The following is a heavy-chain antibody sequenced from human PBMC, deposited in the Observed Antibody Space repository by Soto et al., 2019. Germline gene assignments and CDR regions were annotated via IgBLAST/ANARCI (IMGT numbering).Heavy chain of an antibody. D-gene: IGHD3-10*01. CDR3: ARGVYGLGNYYTGPSAFDI. Sequence: QVPLEQSGAEVKKPGSSVKISCKASGGTLSDHGVSWLRQAPGQGLEWVGGTIPVFNTAKYAPKFQGRVTIAADKSTNIAYMELGSLRSDDTAFYYCARGVYGLGNYYTGPSAFDIWGQGTLVIVSS. CDR2: TIPVFNTA. J-gene: IGHJ3*02. V-gene: IGHV1-69*06. CDR1: GGTLSDHG.